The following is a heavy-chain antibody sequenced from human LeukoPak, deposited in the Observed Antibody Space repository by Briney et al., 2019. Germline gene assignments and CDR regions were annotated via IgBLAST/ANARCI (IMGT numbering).Heavy chain of an antibody. J-gene: IGHJ4*02. CDR2: VSAYNGNT. Sequence: ASVNVSCTASGYSFSSYGISWVRQAPGQGLEWMGWVSAYNGNTNYAQKLQGRVTMTTDTSTSTAYMELRSLRSDDTAVYYCANYGYNSFDYWGQGTLVTVSS. CDR1: GYSFSSYG. D-gene: IGHD5-24*01. V-gene: IGHV1-18*01. CDR3: ANYGYNSFDY.